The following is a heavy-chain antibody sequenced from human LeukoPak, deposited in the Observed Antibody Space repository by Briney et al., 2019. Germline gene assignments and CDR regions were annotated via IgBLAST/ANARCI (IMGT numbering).Heavy chain of an antibody. V-gene: IGHV3-30*02. CDR1: GFTFSSYG. Sequence: PGGSLRLSCAASGFTFSSYGMHWVRQAPGKGLEWVAFIRYDGSNKYYADSVKGRFTISRDNSKNTLYLQMNSLRAEDTAVYYRAKDLIVVVPAAITSLDYWGQGTLSPSPQ. CDR3: AKDLIVVVPAAITSLDY. CDR2: IRYDGSNK. D-gene: IGHD2-2*02. J-gene: IGHJ4*02.